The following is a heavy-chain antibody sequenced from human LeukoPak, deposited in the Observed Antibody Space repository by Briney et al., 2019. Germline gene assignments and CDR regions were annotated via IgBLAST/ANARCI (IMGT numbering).Heavy chain of an antibody. D-gene: IGHD3-10*01. CDR3: ARSNMVRGVTDAFDI. CDR1: GGSISSGGYY. Sequence: SQTLSLTCTVSGGSISSGGYYWSWIRQHPGKGLEWIGYIYYSGSTYYNPSLKSRVTISVDTSKNQFSLKLSSVTAADTAVYYCARSNMVRGVTDAFDIWGQGTMVTVSS. CDR2: IYYSGST. J-gene: IGHJ3*02. V-gene: IGHV4-31*03.